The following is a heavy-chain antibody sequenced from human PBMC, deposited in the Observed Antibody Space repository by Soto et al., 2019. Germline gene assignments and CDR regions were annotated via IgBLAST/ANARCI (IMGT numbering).Heavy chain of an antibody. J-gene: IGHJ4*02. CDR2: ISGSGGST. V-gene: IGHV3-23*01. D-gene: IGHD3-10*01. CDR1: GFTFSSYA. CDR3: AKDQPRYYYGSGSYFDY. Sequence: EVQLLESGGGLVQPGGSLRLSCAASGFTFSSYAMSWVRQAPGKGLEWVSAISGSGGSTYYADSVKGRFTISRDNSKNTLYLQMNSLRAEDTAVYYCAKDQPRYYYGSGSYFDYWGQGTLVTVSS.